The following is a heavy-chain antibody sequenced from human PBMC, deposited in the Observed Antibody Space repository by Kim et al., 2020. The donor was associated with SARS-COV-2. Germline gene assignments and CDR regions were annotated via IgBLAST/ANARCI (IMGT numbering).Heavy chain of an antibody. D-gene: IGHD3-9*01. CDR3: ARVAQRNILTGRRRAFDI. J-gene: IGHJ3*02. CDR2: INHSGST. Sequence: SETLSLTCAVYGGSFSGYYRSWIRQPPGKGLEWIGEINHSGSTNYNPSLKSRVTISVDTSKNQFSLKLSSVTAADTAVYYCARVAQRNILTGRRRAFDIWGQGTMVTVSS. V-gene: IGHV4-34*01. CDR1: GGSFSGYY.